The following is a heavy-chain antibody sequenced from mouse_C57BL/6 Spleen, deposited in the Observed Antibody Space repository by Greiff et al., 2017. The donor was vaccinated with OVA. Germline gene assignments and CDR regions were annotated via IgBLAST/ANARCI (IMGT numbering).Heavy chain of an antibody. V-gene: IGHV1-26*01. J-gene: IGHJ3*01. CDR2: INPNNGGT. Sequence: VQLQQSGPELVKPGASVKISCKASGYTFTDYYMNWVKQSHGKSLEWIGDINPNNGGTSYNQKFKGKATLTVDKSSSTAYMELRSLTSEDSAVYYCAYYYYGSSWFAYWGQGTLVTVSA. CDR1: GYTFTDYY. CDR3: AYYYYGSSWFAY. D-gene: IGHD1-1*01.